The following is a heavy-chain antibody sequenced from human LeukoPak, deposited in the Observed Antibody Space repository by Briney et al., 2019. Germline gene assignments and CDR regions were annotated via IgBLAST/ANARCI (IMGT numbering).Heavy chain of an antibody. CDR1: GFTFSSYS. CDR2: ISSSSSYI. V-gene: IGHV3-21*01. J-gene: IGHJ5*02. D-gene: IGHD1-26*01. Sequence: GGSLRLSCAASGFTFSSYSMNWVRQALGKGLEWVSSISSSSSYIYYADSVKGRFTISRDNAKNSLYLQMNSLRAEDTAVYYCARDGASGSYTNWFDPWGQGTLVTVSS. CDR3: ARDGASGSYTNWFDP.